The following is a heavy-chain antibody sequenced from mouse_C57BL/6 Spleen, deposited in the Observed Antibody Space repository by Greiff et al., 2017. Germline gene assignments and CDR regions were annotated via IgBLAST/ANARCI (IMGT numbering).Heavy chain of an antibody. Sequence: EVNLVESGGGLVKPGGSLKLSCAASGFTFSDYGMHWVRQAPEKGLEWVAYISSGSSTIYYADTVKGRFTISRDNAKNTLFLQMTSLRSEDTAMYYCASDDYDWFAYWGQGTLVTVSA. D-gene: IGHD2-4*01. V-gene: IGHV5-17*01. CDR2: ISSGSSTI. CDR3: ASDDYDWFAY. CDR1: GFTFSDYG. J-gene: IGHJ3*01.